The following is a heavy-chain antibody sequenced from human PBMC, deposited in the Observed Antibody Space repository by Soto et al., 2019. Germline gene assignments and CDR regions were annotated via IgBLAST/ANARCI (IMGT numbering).Heavy chain of an antibody. CDR2: IHDSGST. J-gene: IGHJ5*02. CDR3: ARESAGSGKNNWFDP. CDR1: AGSISSTTYY. V-gene: IGHV4-61*01. Sequence: SVTLSLTCIVSAGSISSTTYYWSWERQPPGKGLEWIGYIHDSGSTYYNPSLKSRVTMSLDTSRNQFFLQLNSVTAADTAVYYCARESAGSGKNNWFDPWGQGMLVTVSS. D-gene: IGHD3-10*01.